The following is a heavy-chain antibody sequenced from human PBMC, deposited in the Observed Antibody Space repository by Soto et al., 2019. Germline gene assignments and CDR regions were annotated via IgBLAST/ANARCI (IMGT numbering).Heavy chain of an antibody. CDR1: GFSFSDYT. D-gene: IGHD3-3*01. CDR3: AKDSGCVNNACAYDL. V-gene: IGHV3-21*01. CDR2: ISRGSDYI. Sequence: EVHLVESGGGLVKPGGSLRLTCAGSGFSFSDYTMKWVRQAPGKGPEWVSSISRGSDYIVYADTVKGRFTISRDNARNSLYLQMSSLRAEDTAVYYCAKDSGCVNNACAYDLWGQGTLVSVAS. J-gene: IGHJ4*02.